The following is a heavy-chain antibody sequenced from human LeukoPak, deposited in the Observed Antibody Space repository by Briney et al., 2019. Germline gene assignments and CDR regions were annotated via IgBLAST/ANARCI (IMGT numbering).Heavy chain of an antibody. V-gene: IGHV4-59*08. J-gene: IGHJ4*02. CDR2: IYYTGNT. CDR1: GVSISNHY. CDR3: VRHSRVVAFDY. D-gene: IGHD2-15*01. Sequence: SETPSLTCTVSGVSISNHYSSWIRQPPGQGLEWIGYIYYTGNTNYNPSLKSRVTISEDTSKNQVSLELSSVTAADTAVYYCVRHSRVVAFDYWGQGNPVTVSS.